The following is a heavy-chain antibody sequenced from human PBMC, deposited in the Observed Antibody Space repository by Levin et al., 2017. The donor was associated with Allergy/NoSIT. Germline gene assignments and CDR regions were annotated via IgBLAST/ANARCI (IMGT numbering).Heavy chain of an antibody. CDR3: ARRMVVAATNGYTDAFDI. D-gene: IGHD2-15*01. CDR1: GYSFTSYW. Sequence: RGESLKISCKGSGYSFTSYWIGWVRQMPGKGLEWMGIIYPGDSDTRYSPSFQGQVTISADKSISTAYLQWSSLKASDTAMYYCARRMVVAATNGYTDAFDIWGQGTMVTVSS. V-gene: IGHV5-51*01. J-gene: IGHJ3*02. CDR2: IYPGDSDT.